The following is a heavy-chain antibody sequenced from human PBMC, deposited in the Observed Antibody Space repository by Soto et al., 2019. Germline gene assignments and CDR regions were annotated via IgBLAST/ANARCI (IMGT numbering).Heavy chain of an antibody. J-gene: IGHJ4*02. CDR1: GFTFINYA. D-gene: IGHD6-13*01. V-gene: IGHV3-23*01. CDR3: AKDTYRSSWYF. CDR2: ISNRGSDT. Sequence: EVQLLESGGGLVQPGGSLRLSCAGSGFTFINYAMTWVRQAPGKGLEWVSSISNRGSDTYYVDSVKGRFTISRDNSKNTLYLQMNSLRAEDTAVYYCAKDTYRSSWYFWGQGTLVTVSS.